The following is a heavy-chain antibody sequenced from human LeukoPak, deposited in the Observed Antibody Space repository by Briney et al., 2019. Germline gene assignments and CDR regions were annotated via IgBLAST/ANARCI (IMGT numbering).Heavy chain of an antibody. J-gene: IGHJ5*02. CDR3: ARRRLRFHPGFDP. CDR1: GGSFSAFF. D-gene: IGHD3-3*01. CDR2: ISHNGTT. V-gene: IGHV4-34*01. Sequence: SKTLSLTCAVYGGSFSAFFWSWIRQSPGKGLEWIGEISHNGTTNYSPSLKSRITISVDSSKNQFSLHVKSVTAADTAVYYCARRRLRFHPGFDPWGQGTLVTVSS.